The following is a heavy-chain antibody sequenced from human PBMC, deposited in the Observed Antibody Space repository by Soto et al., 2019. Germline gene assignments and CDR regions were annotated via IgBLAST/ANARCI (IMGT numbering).Heavy chain of an antibody. V-gene: IGHV1-18*01. Sequence: ASVKVSCKASGYTFTSYGISWVRQAPGQGLEWMGWISAYNGNTNYAQKLQGRVTMTTDTSTSTAYMELRSLRSDDTAVYYCVRVFISEGYCSGGSCYLGWFDPWGQGTLVTVSS. J-gene: IGHJ5*02. CDR3: VRVFISEGYCSGGSCYLGWFDP. CDR1: GYTFTSYG. CDR2: ISAYNGNT. D-gene: IGHD2-15*01.